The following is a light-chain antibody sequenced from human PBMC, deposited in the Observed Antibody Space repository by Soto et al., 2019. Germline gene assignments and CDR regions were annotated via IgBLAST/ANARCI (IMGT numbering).Light chain of an antibody. CDR1: NIGSKS. J-gene: IGLJ2*01. Sequence: SYELTQPPSVSVAPGQTARITCGGNNIGSKSVHWYQQKPGQAPVLVVHDDSDRPSGIPERFSGSNSGNTATLTISRVEAGDEADYYCQVWDSSSALFGGGTKVTVL. CDR2: DDS. CDR3: QVWDSSSAL. V-gene: IGLV3-21*02.